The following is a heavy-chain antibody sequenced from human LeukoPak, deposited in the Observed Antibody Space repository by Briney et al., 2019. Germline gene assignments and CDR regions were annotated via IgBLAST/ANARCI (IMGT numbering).Heavy chain of an antibody. V-gene: IGHV4-34*01. CDR2: INHSGST. Sequence: SETLSLTCAVYGGSFSGYYWSWIRQPPGKGLEWIGEINHSGSTNYNPSLKSRVTISVDTSKNQFSLKLSSVTAADTAVYYCARENSYGYYYYYMDVWGKGTTVTVSS. CDR1: GGSFSGYY. CDR3: ARENSYGYYYYYMDV. D-gene: IGHD5-18*01. J-gene: IGHJ6*03.